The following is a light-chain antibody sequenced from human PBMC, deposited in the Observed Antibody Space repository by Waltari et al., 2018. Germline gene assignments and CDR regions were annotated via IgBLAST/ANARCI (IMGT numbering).Light chain of an antibody. J-gene: IGLJ1*01. CDR1: TSNIGNNY. CDR2: ANG. Sequence: QSVLTQPPSVSAAPGQMVTISCSGTTSNIGNNYVSWYQPLPGKAPKLLIYANGRRPSGIPDRFSGSKSGTSATLGITGLQTGDEADYYCGAWDSSQSIYVFGTGTKVTVL. V-gene: IGLV1-51*01. CDR3: GAWDSSQSIYV.